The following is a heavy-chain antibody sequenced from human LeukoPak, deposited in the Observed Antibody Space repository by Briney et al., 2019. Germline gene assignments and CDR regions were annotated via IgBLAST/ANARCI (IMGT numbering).Heavy chain of an antibody. D-gene: IGHD4-17*01. Sequence: GRSLRLSCAASGFTFSSYGMHWVRQAPGKGLEWVAVISYDGSNKYYADSGKGRFTISRDNSKNTLYLQMNSLRAEDTAVYYCAKDRPADYGLDYWGQGTLVTVSS. J-gene: IGHJ4*02. CDR1: GFTFSSYG. V-gene: IGHV3-30*18. CDR2: ISYDGSNK. CDR3: AKDRPADYGLDY.